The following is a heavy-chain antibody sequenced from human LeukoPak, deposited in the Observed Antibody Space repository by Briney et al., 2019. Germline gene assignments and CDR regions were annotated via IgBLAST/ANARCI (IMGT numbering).Heavy chain of an antibody. CDR2: IYYSGST. CDR1: GGSISSSSYY. D-gene: IGHD3-22*01. Sequence: SETLSLTCTVSGGSISSSSYYWGWIRQPPGKGLEWIGSIYYSGSTYYNPSLKSRVTISVDTSKNQFSLKLSSVTAADTAVYYCARYYYDSSGYYLYYFDYWGQGTLVTASS. V-gene: IGHV4-39*01. J-gene: IGHJ4*02. CDR3: ARYYYDSSGYYLYYFDY.